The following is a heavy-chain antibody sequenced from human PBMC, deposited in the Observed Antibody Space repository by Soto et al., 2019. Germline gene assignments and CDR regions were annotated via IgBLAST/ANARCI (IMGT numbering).Heavy chain of an antibody. V-gene: IGHV4-31*03. CDR3: SRERIKEVRGVKANGFDP. CDR2: IYYSGTS. D-gene: IGHD3-10*01. Sequence: TLYLTCTVSGCSISSCCYYWSWLRQHPGKGLEWIGYIYYSGTSYYNPSHNRRATISEDSINNAFLQRLSLEAAADTTVYYCSRERIKEVRGVKANGFDPWGQGTPVTVSS. J-gene: IGHJ5*02. CDR1: GCSISSCCYY.